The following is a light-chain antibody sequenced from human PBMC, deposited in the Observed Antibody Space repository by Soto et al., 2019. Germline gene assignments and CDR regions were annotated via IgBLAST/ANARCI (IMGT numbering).Light chain of an antibody. CDR2: DAS. CDR3: QQGFSTLPYT. Sequence: DIQMTQSPSTLSASVGDRVTITYRASQSVNKWLAWFQQKPGKVPKLLIFDASTLQTGVPSRFSGSGSGANFSLTISSLQPEDFATYYCQQGFSTLPYTFGQGTKVDIK. CDR1: QSVNKW. J-gene: IGKJ2*01. V-gene: IGKV1-5*01.